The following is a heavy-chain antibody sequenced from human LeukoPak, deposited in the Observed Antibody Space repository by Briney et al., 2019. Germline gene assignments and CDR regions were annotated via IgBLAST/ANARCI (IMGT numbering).Heavy chain of an antibody. CDR2: MYRGGST. V-gene: IGHV3-66*01. J-gene: IGHJ4*02. CDR3: ARDGGAAAGY. CDR1: GFTVSNNY. D-gene: IGHD6-13*01. Sequence: GGSLRLSCAASGFTVSNNYMSWVRQAPGKGLEWVSVMYRGGSTYYADSVQGRFTMSRDNSKNTLYLQMNSLRAEDTAVYYCARDGGAAAGYWGQGTLVTVSS.